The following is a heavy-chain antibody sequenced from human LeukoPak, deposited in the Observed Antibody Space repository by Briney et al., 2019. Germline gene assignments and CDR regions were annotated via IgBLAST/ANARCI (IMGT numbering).Heavy chain of an antibody. J-gene: IGHJ5*02. Sequence: SETLSLTCTVSGGSISSYYWSWIRQPPGKGLEWIGYIYYGGSTNYNPSLKSRVTISVDTSKNQFSLKLSSVTAADTAVYYCARHAATGTTSSLRFDPWGQGTLVTVSS. CDR2: IYYGGST. CDR1: GGSISSYY. V-gene: IGHV4-59*08. CDR3: ARHAATGTTSSLRFDP. D-gene: IGHD4-17*01.